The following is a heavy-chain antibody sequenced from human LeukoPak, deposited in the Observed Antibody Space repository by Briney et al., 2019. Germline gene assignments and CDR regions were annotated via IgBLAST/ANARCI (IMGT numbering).Heavy chain of an antibody. D-gene: IGHD2-2*01. CDR1: GFTFSSYW. CDR2: INYDETTT. Sequence: GGSLRLSCAASGFTFSSYWMHWVRQDPGKGLVWVSRINYDETTTTYADSVKGRFTISRDNAKNMLYLQMNSLRAEDTAVYYCVRSHQGGFDYWGQGTLVTVSS. J-gene: IGHJ4*02. V-gene: IGHV3-74*01. CDR3: VRSHQGGFDY.